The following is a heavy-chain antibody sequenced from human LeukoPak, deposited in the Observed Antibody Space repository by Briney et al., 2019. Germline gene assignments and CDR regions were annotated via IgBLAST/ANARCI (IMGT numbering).Heavy chain of an antibody. CDR1: GYTFTGHY. Sequence: ASVKVSCKASGYTFTGHYMHWVRQAPGQGLEWMGWINPKSGVTNYAQNFQGRVTMTRDTSITTAYMELSRLTSDDTAVYYCARVIAVAAIECGFDSWGQGTLVTVSS. CDR3: ARVIAVAAIECGFDS. CDR2: INPKSGVT. J-gene: IGHJ5*01. D-gene: IGHD6-19*01. V-gene: IGHV1-2*02.